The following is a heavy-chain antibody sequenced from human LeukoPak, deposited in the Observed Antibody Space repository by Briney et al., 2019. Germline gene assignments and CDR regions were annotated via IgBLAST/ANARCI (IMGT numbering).Heavy chain of an antibody. D-gene: IGHD3-22*01. CDR3: AKDQYYYDSSGYYYPAFDY. CDR1: GFTFSSYG. CDR2: ISYDGSNK. Sequence: GGSLRLSCAASGFTFSSYGMHWVRQAPGKGLEWVAVISYDGSNKYYADSVKGRFTISRDNSKNTLYLQMSSLRAEDTAVYYCAKDQYYYDSSGYYYPAFDYWGQGTLVTVSS. J-gene: IGHJ4*02. V-gene: IGHV3-30*18.